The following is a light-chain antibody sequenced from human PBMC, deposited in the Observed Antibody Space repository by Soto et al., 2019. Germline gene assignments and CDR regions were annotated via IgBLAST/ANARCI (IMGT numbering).Light chain of an antibody. CDR3: QQSYSTPPVT. V-gene: IGKV1-39*01. CDR1: QSITTY. J-gene: IGKJ1*01. Sequence: DIQMTQSPSSLSASVGDRVTITCRASQSITTYLNWYQQKPGKAPKFLIYAASSLQSGVPSRFXGSGSGTDFTLTISSLQPEDVATYYCQQSYSTPPVTFGQGTKVEIK. CDR2: AAS.